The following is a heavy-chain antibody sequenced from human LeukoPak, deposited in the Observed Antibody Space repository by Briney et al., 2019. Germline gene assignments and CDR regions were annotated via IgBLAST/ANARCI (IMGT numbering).Heavy chain of an antibody. Sequence: SETLSLTCAVYGGSFSGYYWSWIRQPPGKGLEWIGEINHSGSTNYNPSLKSRVTISVDTSKNQFSLKLSSVTAADTAVYYCAGRRWAGRVDYWGQGTLVTVSS. V-gene: IGHV4-34*01. CDR1: GGSFSGYY. D-gene: IGHD6-19*01. CDR2: INHSGST. CDR3: AGRRWAGRVDY. J-gene: IGHJ4*02.